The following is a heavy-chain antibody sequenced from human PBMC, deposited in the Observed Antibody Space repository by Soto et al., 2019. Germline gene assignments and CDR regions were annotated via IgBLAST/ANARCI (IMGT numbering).Heavy chain of an antibody. V-gene: IGHV1-3*01. J-gene: IGHJ6*03. D-gene: IGHD6-13*01. Sequence: QVQLVQSGAEVKKPGASVQVSCKASGYTFTSYAMHWVRQAPGQRLEWMGWINAGNGNTKYSQKYQGRVTITRDTPARTAHMELSSLRSEDTAVYYSARSRVGIALNYCYYMDVWGKGTTVTVSS. CDR1: GYTFTSYA. CDR3: ARSRVGIALNYCYYMDV. CDR2: INAGNGNT.